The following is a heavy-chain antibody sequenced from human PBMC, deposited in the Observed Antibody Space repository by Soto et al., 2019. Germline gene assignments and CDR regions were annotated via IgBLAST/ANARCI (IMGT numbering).Heavy chain of an antibody. CDR3: AGLFALGAYYSFDY. V-gene: IGHV4-59*01. CDR1: GGSISSYY. CDR2: IHHSGST. D-gene: IGHD3-10*02. Sequence: QVQLQESGPGLVKPSENLSLTCTVSGGSISSYYWSWIRQPPGQGLEWMGFIHHSGSTNYNPSLKCRVTFSVDTSKNQFSLTLGSVTAADTAVYYCAGLFALGAYYSFDYWGQGTLVTVSS. J-gene: IGHJ4*02.